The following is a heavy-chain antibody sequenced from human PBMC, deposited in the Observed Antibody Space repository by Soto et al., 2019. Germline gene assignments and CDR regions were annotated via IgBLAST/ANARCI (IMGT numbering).Heavy chain of an antibody. CDR2: INPSGGST. V-gene: IGHV1-46*03. D-gene: IGHD4-17*01. CDR3: TRAPSYGAFDI. Sequence: GASVKVSCKASGYTFTSYYMHWVRQAPGQGLEWMGIINPSGGSTTYAQKFQGRVTMTRDTSTSTVYMELSSLRSEDTAVYYCTRAPSYGAFDIWGQGTMVTVSS. CDR1: GYTFTSYY. J-gene: IGHJ3*02.